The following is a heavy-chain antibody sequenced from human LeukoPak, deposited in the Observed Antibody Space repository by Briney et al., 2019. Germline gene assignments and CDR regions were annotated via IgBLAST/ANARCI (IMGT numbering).Heavy chain of an antibody. V-gene: IGHV4-59*01. CDR3: AGIIAAAVFPIKYFQH. D-gene: IGHD6-13*01. CDR1: GGSISSYY. Sequence: SETLSLTCTVSGGSISSYYWSWIRQPPGKGLEWIGYIYYSGSTNYNPSLKSRVTISVDTSKNQFSLKLSSVTAADTAVYYCAGIIAAAVFPIKYFQHWGQGTLVTVSS. CDR2: IYYSGST. J-gene: IGHJ1*01.